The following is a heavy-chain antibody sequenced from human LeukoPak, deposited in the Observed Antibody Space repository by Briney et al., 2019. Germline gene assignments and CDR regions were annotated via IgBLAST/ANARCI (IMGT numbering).Heavy chain of an antibody. CDR3: ARVLVRSVYYYGSGTPPWFDP. J-gene: IGHJ5*02. CDR2: INHSGST. D-gene: IGHD3-10*01. CDR1: GGSFSGHY. Sequence: SETLSLTCAVYGGSFSGHYWSWIRQPPGKGLEWIGEINHSGSTNYNPSLKSRVTISVDTSKNQFSLKLSSVTAADTAVYYCARVLVRSVYYYGSGTPPWFDPWGQGTLVTVSS. V-gene: IGHV4-34*01.